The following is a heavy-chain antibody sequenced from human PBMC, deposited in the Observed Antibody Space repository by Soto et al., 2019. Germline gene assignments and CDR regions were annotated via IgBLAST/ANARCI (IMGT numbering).Heavy chain of an antibody. CDR3: ARGYSDGDPLFYFDH. V-gene: IGHV1-8*01. J-gene: IGHJ4*01. Sequence: GASVKVSCKASGYTFSNYDIAWVRQASGQGLEWMAWMNPNNGETRFAERFQDRVTVTTNSLINTAYVELSNLRSDDTAVYYCARGYSDGDPLFYFDHWG. CDR2: MNPNNGET. CDR1: GYTFSNYD. D-gene: IGHD5-12*01.